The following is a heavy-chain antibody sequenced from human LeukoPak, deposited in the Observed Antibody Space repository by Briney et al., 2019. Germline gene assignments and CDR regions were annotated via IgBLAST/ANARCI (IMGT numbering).Heavy chain of an antibody. J-gene: IGHJ5*02. CDR2: IYTSGST. D-gene: IGHD2-2*01. Sequence: PSETLSLTCTVSGGSISSYYWSWIRQPAGKGLEWIGRIYTSGSTNYNPSLKSRVTVSVDTSKNQFSLKLSSVTAADTAVYYCAGVGYCRSTSCVRFDPWGQGTLVTVSS. V-gene: IGHV4-4*07. CDR3: AGVGYCRSTSCVRFDP. CDR1: GGSISSYY.